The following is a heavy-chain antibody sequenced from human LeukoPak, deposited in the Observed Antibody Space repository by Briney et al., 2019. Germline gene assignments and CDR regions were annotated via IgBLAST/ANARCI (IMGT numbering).Heavy chain of an antibody. J-gene: IGHJ4*02. CDR1: GYTFTGYY. V-gene: IGHV1-2*02. Sequence: ASVKVSCKASGYTFTGYYMHWVRQAPGQGLEWMGWINPNSGGTNYAQKFQGRVTMTRDTSTSTAYMELSSLRSEDTAVYYCARSPSYGDLDIDYWGQGTLVTVSS. CDR2: INPNSGGT. CDR3: ARSPSYGDLDIDY. D-gene: IGHD4-17*01.